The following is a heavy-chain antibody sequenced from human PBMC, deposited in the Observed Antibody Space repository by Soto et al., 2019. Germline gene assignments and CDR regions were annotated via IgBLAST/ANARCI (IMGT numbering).Heavy chain of an antibody. CDR2: IYDAGST. V-gene: IGHV4-59*01. Sequence: SETLSLTCTVSGSDITTYYWSWLRQSPGKGLEWIGHIYDAGSTTYNPSLKSRVTISVDTSNKQFSLRLTSVTAADTAVYYCARCPIDHNWFDPWGQGTRVTVSS. J-gene: IGHJ5*02. D-gene: IGHD3-9*01. CDR3: ARCPIDHNWFDP. CDR1: GSDITTYY.